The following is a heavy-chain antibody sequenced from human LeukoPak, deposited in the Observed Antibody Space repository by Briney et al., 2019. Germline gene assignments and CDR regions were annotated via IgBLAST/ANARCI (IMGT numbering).Heavy chain of an antibody. CDR1: GFTVSSNY. D-gene: IGHD6-13*01. CDR2: ISNFGDII. Sequence: GGSLRLSCAASGFTVSSNYMSWVRQAPGKGLEWISHISNFGDIIHYADSVEGRFTISRDNAKNSLYLQMDSLRAEDTAVYYCAKDATAVVGTVYMDVWGKGTTVTISS. J-gene: IGHJ6*03. V-gene: IGHV3-11*04. CDR3: AKDATAVVGTVYMDV.